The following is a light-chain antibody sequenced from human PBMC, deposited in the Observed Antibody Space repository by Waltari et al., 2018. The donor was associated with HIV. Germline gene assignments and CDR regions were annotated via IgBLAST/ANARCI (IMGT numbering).Light chain of an antibody. CDR1: QGISSY. J-gene: IGKJ4*01. CDR2: AES. CDR3: QQLNSYPLT. V-gene: IGKV1-9*01. Sequence: DIQLTQSPSFLTASVGDRVTITCRASQGISSYLACYQQKPGKAPKLLIFAESTLQSGVPSRFSGSGSGTEFTLTISSLQPEDFATYYCQQLNSYPLTFGGGTKVEIK.